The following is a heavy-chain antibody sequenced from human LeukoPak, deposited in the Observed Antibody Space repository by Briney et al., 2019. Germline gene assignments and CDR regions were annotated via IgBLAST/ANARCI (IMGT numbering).Heavy chain of an antibody. Sequence: ASVKVSCKVSGYTLTELSMHWARQAPGKGLEWMGGFDPEDGETIYAQKFQGRVTMTEDTSTDTAYMELSSLRSEDTAVYYCARDVRGIVEMDYFDYWGQGTLATVSS. D-gene: IGHD5-24*01. CDR2: FDPEDGET. V-gene: IGHV1-24*01. CDR1: GYTLTELS. CDR3: ARDVRGIVEMDYFDY. J-gene: IGHJ4*02.